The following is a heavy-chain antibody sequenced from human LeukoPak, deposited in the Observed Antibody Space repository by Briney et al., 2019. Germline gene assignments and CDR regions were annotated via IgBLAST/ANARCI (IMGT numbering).Heavy chain of an antibody. V-gene: IGHV3-30*03. CDR3: ARDVISRQMITLGLGF. CDR1: GFTFNSYG. J-gene: IGHJ4*02. CDR2: ISYDGSKR. D-gene: IGHD1-20*01. Sequence: GGSLRLSCVTSGFTFNSYGFYWVRQAPGKGLEWVAVISYDGSKRYYADSVKGRFTISRDTSNKTAYLEMNSLRVDGTAVYYCARDVISRQMITLGLGFWGQGTLVTVSS.